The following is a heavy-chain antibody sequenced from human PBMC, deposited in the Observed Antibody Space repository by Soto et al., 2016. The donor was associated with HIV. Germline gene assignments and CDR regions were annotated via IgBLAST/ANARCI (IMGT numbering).Heavy chain of an antibody. CDR2: IYYNGTI. J-gene: IGHJ4*02. V-gene: IGHV4-59*13. CDR1: NGSFTSYY. D-gene: IGHD3-10*01. Sequence: VQLQESGPGLVIPSGTLSLTCAVSNGSFTSYYWTWIRQPPGKGLEWIGCIYYNGTINYNSSLKSRLTISVNRSRKQFSLKVTSVTAADTAIYYCATTTTTITPAHFDHWGQGALVTVSS. CDR3: ATTTTTITPAHFDH.